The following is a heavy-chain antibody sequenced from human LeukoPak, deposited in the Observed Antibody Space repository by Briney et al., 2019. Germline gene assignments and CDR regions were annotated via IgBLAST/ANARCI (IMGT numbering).Heavy chain of an antibody. J-gene: IGHJ2*01. Sequence: GGSLRLSCAASGFTFSSYSMNWVRQAPGKGLEWVSSISSSSSYIYYADSVKGRSTISRDNAKNSLYLQMNSLRAEDTAVYYCARDMLGAILHHYWYFDLWGRGTLVTVSS. CDR2: ISSSSSYI. CDR1: GFTFSSYS. V-gene: IGHV3-21*01. CDR3: ARDMLGAILHHYWYFDL. D-gene: IGHD2-15*01.